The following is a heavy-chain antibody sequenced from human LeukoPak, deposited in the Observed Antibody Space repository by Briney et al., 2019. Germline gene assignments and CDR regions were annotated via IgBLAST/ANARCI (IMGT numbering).Heavy chain of an antibody. V-gene: IGHV3-30*03. CDR1: GFTFSDFG. D-gene: IGHD4/OR15-4a*01. J-gene: IGHJ4*02. CDR3: ARPLIATTANALNY. CDR2: ISSDGNKK. Sequence: GGTLRLSCVASGFTFSDFGMHWVRQAPGKGLEWLAIISSDGNKKYYADSLRGRFTVSRDNSQNTLYLELNSLTTEDTAVYFCARPLIATTANALNYWGQGTLVTVSS.